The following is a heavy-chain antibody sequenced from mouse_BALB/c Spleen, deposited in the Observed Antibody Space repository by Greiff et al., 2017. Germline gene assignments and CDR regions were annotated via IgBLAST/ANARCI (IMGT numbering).Heavy chain of an antibody. Sequence: EVQLHQSGAELVKPGASVKLSCTASGFNFNDSYMHWVKQRPEQGLEWIGRIDPANGNTKYDPKFQGKATITADTSSNTAYLQLSSLTSEDTAVYYCASYYRYTFAYWGQGTLVTVAA. J-gene: IGHJ3*01. D-gene: IGHD2-14*01. CDR2: IDPANGNT. CDR3: ASYYRYTFAY. V-gene: IGHV14-3*02. CDR1: GFNFNDSY.